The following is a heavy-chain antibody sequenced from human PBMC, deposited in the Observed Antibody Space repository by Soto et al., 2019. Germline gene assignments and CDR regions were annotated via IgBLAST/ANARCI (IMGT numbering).Heavy chain of an antibody. V-gene: IGHV4-39*07. CDR1: GGSISSSSSY. D-gene: IGHD2-15*01. J-gene: IGHJ4*02. CDR2: IYYLGNT. CDR3: ARDQGGSYFDY. Sequence: SETLSLTCTVSGGSISSSSSYWGWIRQPPGKGLEWVGSIYYLGNTNYNPSLRSRVTISLDTSKNQFSLNLNSVTAADTAVYYCARDQGGSYFDYWGQGTLVTVSS.